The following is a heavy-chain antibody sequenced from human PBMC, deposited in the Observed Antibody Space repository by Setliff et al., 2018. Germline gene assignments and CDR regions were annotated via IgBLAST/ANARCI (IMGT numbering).Heavy chain of an antibody. Sequence: PSETLSLTCTVSGGSISSSSCYWGWIRQPPGKGLEWIGTIYYSGSTYYNPSLKSRVTISVDTSKNQFSLKLSSVTAADTAVYYCATAPGKSAMPASGAIDHWGEGTLVTVSS. CDR2: IYYSGST. J-gene: IGHJ4*02. CDR3: ATAPGKSAMPASGAIDH. CDR1: GGSISSSSCY. V-gene: IGHV4-39*01. D-gene: IGHD1-26*01.